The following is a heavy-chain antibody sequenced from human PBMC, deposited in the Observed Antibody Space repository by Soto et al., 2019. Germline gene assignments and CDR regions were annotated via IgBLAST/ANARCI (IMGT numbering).Heavy chain of an antibody. D-gene: IGHD6-13*01. J-gene: IGHJ6*02. Sequence: GGSLRLSCAASGFTFRSYSMNWVRQAPGKGLEWVSSISSSSSYIYYADSVKGRFTISRDTARNSLYLQMNSLRAEDTAVYYCATGPGQQLAYYYYYGMDVWGQGTTVTVSS. CDR1: GFTFRSYS. CDR2: ISSSSSYI. CDR3: ATGPGQQLAYYYYYGMDV. V-gene: IGHV3-21*01.